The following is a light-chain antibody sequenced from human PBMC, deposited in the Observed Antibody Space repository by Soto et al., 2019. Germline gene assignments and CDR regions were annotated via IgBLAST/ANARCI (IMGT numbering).Light chain of an antibody. CDR2: AAS. Sequence: DVQMTQSPSSLSASVGDRVTITCRASQRISNYLNWYQQKPGKAPKLLIYAASSLQTGVPSRFPGSRSWTDFTLTTSTLQPEDSATYYSQHSYRTPYTFGQGTKLQIK. CDR3: QHSYRTPYT. J-gene: IGKJ2*01. CDR1: QRISNY. V-gene: IGKV1-39*01.